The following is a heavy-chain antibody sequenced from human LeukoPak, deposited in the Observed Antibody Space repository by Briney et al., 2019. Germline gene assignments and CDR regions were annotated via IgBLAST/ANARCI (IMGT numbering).Heavy chain of an antibody. CDR1: GYTFTSYG. J-gene: IGHJ4*02. V-gene: IGHV1-2*02. CDR3: ARDRRDGYNPLWDY. Sequence: ASVKVSCKASGYTFTSYGISWVRQAPGQGLEWMGWINPNSGGTNYAQKFQGRVTMTRDTSISTAYMELSRLRSDDTAVYYCARDRRDGYNPLWDYWGQGTLVTVSS. CDR2: INPNSGGT. D-gene: IGHD5-24*01.